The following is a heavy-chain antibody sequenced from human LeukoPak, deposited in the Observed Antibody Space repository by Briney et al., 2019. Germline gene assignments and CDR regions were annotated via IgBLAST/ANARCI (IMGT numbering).Heavy chain of an antibody. CDR2: ISGSGGST. D-gene: IGHD3-22*01. CDR1: GFTFSNYA. J-gene: IGHJ4*02. CDR3: AKKYDSDGRADSYLDY. Sequence: GGSLRLSCAASGFTFSNYAMSWVRQAPGTGLEWVSAISGSGGSTYYADSVKGRFTISRDNSKNTLYLQMDSLRDEDTAVYYCAKKYDSDGRADSYLDYWGQGTLVTVSS. V-gene: IGHV3-23*01.